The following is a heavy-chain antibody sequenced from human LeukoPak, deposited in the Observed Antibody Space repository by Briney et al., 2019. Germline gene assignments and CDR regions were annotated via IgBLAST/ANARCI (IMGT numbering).Heavy chain of an antibody. CDR2: INIDGSDT. Sequence: PGGSLRLSRAASGFTFSSYWMHWVRQVPGKGLVWVSRINIDGSDTSYADSVKGRFTISRDNAKNTLYLQMNSLRAEDTAVYYCARSDILPDYWGQGTLVTVSS. D-gene: IGHD3-9*01. CDR1: GFTFSSYW. CDR3: ARSDILPDY. J-gene: IGHJ4*02. V-gene: IGHV3-74*01.